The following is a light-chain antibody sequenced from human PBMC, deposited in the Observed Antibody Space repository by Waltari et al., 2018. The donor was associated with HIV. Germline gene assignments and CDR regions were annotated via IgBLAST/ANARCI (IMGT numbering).Light chain of an antibody. CDR1: SSDVGSYNL. J-gene: IGLJ2*01. CDR3: CSYAGSSTLV. Sequence: QSALTQPASVSGAPGQSITISCTGTSSDVGSYNLVSWYQQHPGKAPKLMIYEVSKRPSGFSNRFSGSKSCNPASLTISGLQSEDEADYYCCSYAGSSTLVFGGGTKLTVL. V-gene: IGLV2-23*02. CDR2: EVS.